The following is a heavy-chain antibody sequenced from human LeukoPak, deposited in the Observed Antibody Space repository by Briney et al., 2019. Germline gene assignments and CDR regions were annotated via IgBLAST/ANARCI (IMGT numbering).Heavy chain of an antibody. V-gene: IGHV3-33*01. Sequence: GGSLRLSCAASGFTFRSYGMHWVRQAPGKGLEWVAVIWYDGSNKYYADSVKGRFTVSRDNSKNTLYLQMNSLRAEDTAVYYCATAVASSSGWYANYWGQGTLVTVSS. CDR2: IWYDGSNK. J-gene: IGHJ4*02. D-gene: IGHD6-19*01. CDR1: GFTFRSYG. CDR3: ATAVASSSGWYANY.